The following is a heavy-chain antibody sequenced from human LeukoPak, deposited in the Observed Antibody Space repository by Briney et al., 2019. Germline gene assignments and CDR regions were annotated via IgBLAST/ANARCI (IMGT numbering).Heavy chain of an antibody. D-gene: IGHD3-10*01. CDR2: INAGNGNT. CDR1: GYTFTSYY. CDR3: ARAELLWFGELRS. V-gene: IGHV1-3*01. Sequence: ASVKVSCKASGYTFTSYYMHWVRQAPGQRLEWMGWINAGNGNTKYSQKFQGRVTITRDTSASTAYMELSSLRSEDTAVYYCARAELLWFGELRSWGQGTLVTVSS. J-gene: IGHJ4*02.